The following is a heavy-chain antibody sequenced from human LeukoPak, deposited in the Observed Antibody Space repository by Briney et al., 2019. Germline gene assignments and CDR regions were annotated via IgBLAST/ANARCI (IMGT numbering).Heavy chain of an antibody. CDR3: ARYSSSWDYYYYYYMDV. D-gene: IGHD6-13*01. CDR2: IYYSGST. CDR1: GGSISSYY. Sequence: PSETLSLTCTVSGGSISSYYWSWIRQPPGKGLEWIGYIYYSGSTNYNPSLKSRVTISVDTSKNQFSLKLSFVTAADTAVYYCARYSSSWDYYYYYYMDVWGKGTTVTVSS. V-gene: IGHV4-59*01. J-gene: IGHJ6*03.